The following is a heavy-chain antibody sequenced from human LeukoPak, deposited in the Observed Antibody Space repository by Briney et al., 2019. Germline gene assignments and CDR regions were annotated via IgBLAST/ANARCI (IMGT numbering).Heavy chain of an antibody. CDR2: IIPIFDTT. CDR1: GGTFSTYA. D-gene: IGHD4-17*01. V-gene: IGHV1-69*13. J-gene: IGHJ4*02. CDR3: ARDRDGDYGDY. Sequence: ASVKVSCKASGGTFSTYAISWVRQAPGQGPEWMGGIIPIFDTTIYAQKFQGRVTITADESTSTAYMELSTLRSDDTAVYYCARDRDGDYGDYWGQGTLVTVSS.